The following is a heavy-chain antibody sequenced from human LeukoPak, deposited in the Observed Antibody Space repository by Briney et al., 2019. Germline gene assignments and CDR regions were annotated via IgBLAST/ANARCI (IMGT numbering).Heavy chain of an antibody. D-gene: IGHD6-6*01. V-gene: IGHV1-46*01. Sequence: ASVKVSCKASGYTFTGYYMHWVRQAPGQGLEWMGIINPSGGSTSYAQKFQGRVTMTRDMSTSTVYMELSSLRSEDTAVYYCARSLGRRYYMDVWGKGTTVTVSS. CDR3: ARSLGRRYYMDV. CDR2: INPSGGST. CDR1: GYTFTGYY. J-gene: IGHJ6*03.